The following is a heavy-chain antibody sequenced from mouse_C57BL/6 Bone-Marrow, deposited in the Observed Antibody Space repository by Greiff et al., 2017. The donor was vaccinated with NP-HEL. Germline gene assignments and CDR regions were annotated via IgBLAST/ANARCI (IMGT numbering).Heavy chain of an antibody. CDR2: LDPNRGGT. D-gene: IGHD1-1*01. CDR3: ARYYYGSGYFDY. V-gene: IGHV1-72*01. J-gene: IGHJ2*01. CDR1: GYTFTNYW. Sequence: QVQLQQPGAELVKPGASVKLSCKASGYTFTNYWLHWVKQRPGRGLEWIGRLDPNRGGTKYNETFKSKATLTVDKPSSTAYMQLSSLTSEDSAVYYCARYYYGSGYFDYWGQGTTLTVSS.